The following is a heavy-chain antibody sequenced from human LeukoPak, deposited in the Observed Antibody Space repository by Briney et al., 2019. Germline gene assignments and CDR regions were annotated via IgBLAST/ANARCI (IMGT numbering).Heavy chain of an antibody. Sequence: SETLSLTCTVSGGSISSYYWRWIRQPPGKGLEWMGYIYYSGSTNSTPSLNSRVTISVDTSENQFSLKLSSVTAADTAVYYCARLSYYYYGMDVWGQGTTVTVSS. CDR1: GGSISSYY. CDR3: ARLSYYYYGMDV. V-gene: IGHV4-59*08. J-gene: IGHJ6*02. CDR2: IYYSGST.